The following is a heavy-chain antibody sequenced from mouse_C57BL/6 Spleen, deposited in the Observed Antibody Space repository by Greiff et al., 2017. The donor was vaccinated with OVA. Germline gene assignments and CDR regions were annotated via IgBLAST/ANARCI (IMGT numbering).Heavy chain of an antibody. J-gene: IGHJ3*01. CDR2: IRSKSNNYAT. Sequence: GGGLVQPKGSLNLSCAASGFSFNTYAMNWVRQAPGKGLEWVARIRSKSNNYATYYADSVKDRFTISSDDSVSMLYLQMNNVKTEDTAMDYCVRTLYYDYDVAYWGQGTLVTVSA. V-gene: IGHV10-1*01. CDR3: VRTLYYDYDVAY. D-gene: IGHD2-4*01. CDR1: GFSFNTYA.